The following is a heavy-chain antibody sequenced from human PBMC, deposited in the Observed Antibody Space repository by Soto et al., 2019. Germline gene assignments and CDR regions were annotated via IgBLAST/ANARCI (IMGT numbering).Heavy chain of an antibody. D-gene: IGHD6-6*01. CDR1: GFTFSSYA. CDR3: ARDHGTPYRVDSSSSLWRENYYYGMDV. CDR2: ISYDGSNK. J-gene: IGHJ6*02. V-gene: IGHV3-30-3*01. Sequence: QVQLVESGGGVVQPGRSLRLSCAASGFTFSSYAMHWVRQAPGKGLEWVAVISYDGSNKYYADSVKGRFTISRDNSKNTLYLQMNSLRAEDTAVYYCARDHGTPYRVDSSSSLWRENYYYGMDVWGQGTTVTVSS.